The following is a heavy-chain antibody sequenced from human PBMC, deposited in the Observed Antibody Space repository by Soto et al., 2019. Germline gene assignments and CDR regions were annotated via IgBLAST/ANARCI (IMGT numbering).Heavy chain of an antibody. CDR2: IIPILGIA. V-gene: IGHV1-69*02. Sequence: SVKVSCKASGGTFSSYTISWVRQAPGQGLEWMGRIIPILGIANYAQKFQGRVTITADKSTSTAYMELSSLRSEDTAVYYCARSVVVPAAMLYFDYWGQGTLVTVSS. J-gene: IGHJ4*02. CDR3: ARSVVVPAAMLYFDY. D-gene: IGHD2-2*01. CDR1: GGTFSSYT.